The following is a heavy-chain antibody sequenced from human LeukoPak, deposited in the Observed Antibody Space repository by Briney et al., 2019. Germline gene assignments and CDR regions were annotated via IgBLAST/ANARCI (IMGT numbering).Heavy chain of an antibody. D-gene: IGHD3-3*01. J-gene: IGHJ4*02. V-gene: IGHV1-18*01. Sequence: ASVTVSCTASGYTFTIYGISWVRQAPGQGIEWMGWISAYNGNTNYAQRLQGRVTMTTDTSTSTAYMELRSLRSDDTAVYDCARALTIFGVYVLNYWGQGTLVTVSS. CDR2: ISAYNGNT. CDR1: GYTFTIYG. CDR3: ARALTIFGVYVLNY.